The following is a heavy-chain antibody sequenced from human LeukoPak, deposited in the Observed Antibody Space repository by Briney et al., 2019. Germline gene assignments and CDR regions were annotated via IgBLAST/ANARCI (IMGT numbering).Heavy chain of an antibody. D-gene: IGHD2-15*01. CDR2: IYYSGST. Sequence: SETLSLTCTASGGSISSYYWSWIRQPPGKGLEWIGYIYYSGSTNYNPSLKSRVTISVDTSKNQFSLKLSSVTAADTAVYYCARDVGYCSGGSCYNYYYYGMDVWGQGTTVTVSS. V-gene: IGHV4-59*01. CDR3: ARDVGYCSGGSCYNYYYYGMDV. CDR1: GGSISSYY. J-gene: IGHJ6*02.